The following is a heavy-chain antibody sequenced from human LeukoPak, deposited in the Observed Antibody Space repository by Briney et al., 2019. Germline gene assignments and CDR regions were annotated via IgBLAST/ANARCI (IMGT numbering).Heavy chain of an antibody. D-gene: IGHD6-19*01. Sequence: GSLRLSCAASGFTFDDYGMSWVRQPPGKGLEWIGSIYYSGSTYYNPSLKSRVTISVDTSKNQFSLKLSSVTAADTAVYYCARLQWLVQYFDYWGQGTLVTVSS. CDR3: ARLQWLVQYFDY. V-gene: IGHV4-38-2*01. CDR2: IYYSGST. J-gene: IGHJ4*02. CDR1: GFTFDDYG.